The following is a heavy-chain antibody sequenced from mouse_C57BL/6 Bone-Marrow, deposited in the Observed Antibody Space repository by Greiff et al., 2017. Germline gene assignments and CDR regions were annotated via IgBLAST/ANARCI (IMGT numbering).Heavy chain of an antibody. CDR2: IDPSDSYT. Sequence: QVQLQQPGAELVRPGTSVKLSCKASGYTFTSYWMHWVKQRPGQGLEWIGVIDPSDSYTNYNQKFKGKATLTVDTSSSTAYMQLSSLTSEDSAVYYCARRYGRGFAYWGQGTLVTVSA. D-gene: IGHD1-1*01. V-gene: IGHV1-59*01. CDR1: GYTFTSYW. CDR3: ARRYGRGFAY. J-gene: IGHJ3*01.